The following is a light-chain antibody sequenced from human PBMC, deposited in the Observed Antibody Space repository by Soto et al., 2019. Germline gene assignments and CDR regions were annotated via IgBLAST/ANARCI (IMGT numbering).Light chain of an antibody. CDR3: HSYDSSLSGWL. Sequence: QSVLTQPPSVSGAPGQRVTISCTGSSSNIGAGYNVHWYQQVPGTAPKLLIYGDSNRPSGVPDRFSGSKSGTSASLAITGLQAEDEADYYCHSYDSSLSGWLFGGGTKLTVL. V-gene: IGLV1-40*01. J-gene: IGLJ3*02. CDR2: GDS. CDR1: SSNIGAGYN.